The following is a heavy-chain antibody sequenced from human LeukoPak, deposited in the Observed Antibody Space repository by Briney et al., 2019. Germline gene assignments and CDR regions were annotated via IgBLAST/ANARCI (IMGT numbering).Heavy chain of an antibody. CDR3: ATQPHYYDSSGDDY. CDR1: GYTFTSYY. Sequence: ASVKVSCKASGYTFTSYYMHWVRQAPGLGLEWMGIINPSAGSTNYPQKFQGRVTMTRDTSTSTVYLELSSLRSEDTAVYYCATQPHYYDSSGDDYWGQGTLVTVSS. D-gene: IGHD3-22*01. J-gene: IGHJ4*02. V-gene: IGHV1-46*01. CDR2: INPSAGST.